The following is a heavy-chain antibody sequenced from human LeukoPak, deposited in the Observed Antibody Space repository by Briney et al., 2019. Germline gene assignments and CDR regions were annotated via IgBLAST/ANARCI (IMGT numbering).Heavy chain of an antibody. CDR3: GSGTTTGDHYYYYYMDV. CDR1: GGSISSYY. D-gene: IGHD7-27*01. V-gene: IGHV4-59*01. Sequence: SETLSLTCTVSGGSISSYYWSWIRQPPGKGLEWIGYIYYSRSTNYNPSLKSRVTISVDTSKNQFSLKLRSVTAADTAVYYCGSGTTTGDHYYYYYMDVWGKGTTVTISS. CDR2: IYYSRST. J-gene: IGHJ6*03.